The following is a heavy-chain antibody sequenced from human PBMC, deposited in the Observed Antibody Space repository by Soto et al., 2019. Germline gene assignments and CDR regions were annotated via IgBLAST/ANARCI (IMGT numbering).Heavy chain of an antibody. D-gene: IGHD2-15*01. Sequence: GGSLRLSCAASGFTFSSYWMSWVRQAPGKGLEWVANIKQDGSEKYYVDSVKGRFTISRDNAKNSLYLQMNSLRAEDTAVYYCARDIVVVVAATGNYYYYGMDVWGQGTTVTV. CDR1: GFTFSSYW. V-gene: IGHV3-7*05. J-gene: IGHJ6*02. CDR3: ARDIVVVVAATGNYYYYGMDV. CDR2: IKQDGSEK.